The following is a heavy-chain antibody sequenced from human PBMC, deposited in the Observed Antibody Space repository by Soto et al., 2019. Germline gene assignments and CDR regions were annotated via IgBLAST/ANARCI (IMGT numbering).Heavy chain of an antibody. CDR2: IYPGDSDT. D-gene: IGHD6-13*01. CDR3: ARRGQQLVRGSHDAFDI. V-gene: IGHV5-51*07. J-gene: IGHJ3*02. Sequence: EVQLVQSGAEVKKPGESLKISCKGSGYSFTSYWIGWVHQMPGKGLEWMGIIYPGDSDTRYSPSFQGQVTISADKSISTAYLQWSSLKASDTAMYYCARRGQQLVRGSHDAFDIWGQGTMVTVSS. CDR1: GYSFTSYW.